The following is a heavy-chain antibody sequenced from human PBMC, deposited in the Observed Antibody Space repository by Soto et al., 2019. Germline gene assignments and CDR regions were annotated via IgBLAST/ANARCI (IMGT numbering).Heavy chain of an antibody. CDR3: ARSGEWQRLGWFDP. J-gene: IGHJ5*02. V-gene: IGHV3-33*01. CDR1: GFTFSSYG. Sequence: QVQLVESGGGVVQPGRSLRLSCAASGFTFSSYGMHWVRQAPGKGLEWVAVIWYDGSNKYYADSVKGRFTISRDNSKNTLYLQMNSLRAEDTAVYYCARSGEWQRLGWFDPWGQGTLVTVSS. CDR2: IWYDGSNK. D-gene: IGHD1-26*01.